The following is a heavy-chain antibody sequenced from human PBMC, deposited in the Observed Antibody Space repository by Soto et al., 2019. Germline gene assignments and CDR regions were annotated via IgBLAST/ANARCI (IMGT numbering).Heavy chain of an antibody. Sequence: EVQVVQSGAEVKKPGESLTISCETSGYVFSDYWIGWVRQMPGKGLGWVGIIFPGDSQARYGPSFQGQVTMSVDKSITAAYLRWSSLKASDTATYYCARQGYSYGLSVGMDVWGQGTTVTVSS. V-gene: IGHV5-51*01. CDR3: ARQGYSYGLSVGMDV. CDR1: GYVFSDYW. CDR2: IFPGDSQA. D-gene: IGHD5-18*01. J-gene: IGHJ6*02.